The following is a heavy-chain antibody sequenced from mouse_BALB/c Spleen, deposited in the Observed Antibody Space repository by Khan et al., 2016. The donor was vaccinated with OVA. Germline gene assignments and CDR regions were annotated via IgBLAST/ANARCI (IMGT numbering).Heavy chain of an antibody. D-gene: IGHD2-1*01. Sequence: QVQLKQSGAELAKPGASVKMSCKASGYTFTTYWMHWVNQRPGQGLDWIGYINPSTGYTEYNQKFKDKATLTADKSSSTAYMQLNSLTSEDSAVYYCARRGVYGIFAYWGQGTLVTVSA. CDR3: ARRGVYGIFAY. CDR1: GYTFTTYW. V-gene: IGHV1-7*01. CDR2: INPSTGYT. J-gene: IGHJ3*01.